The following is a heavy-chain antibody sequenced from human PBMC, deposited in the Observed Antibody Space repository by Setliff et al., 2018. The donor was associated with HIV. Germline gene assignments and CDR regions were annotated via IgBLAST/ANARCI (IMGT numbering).Heavy chain of an antibody. CDR2: ISAYVGDT. J-gene: IGHJ4*02. V-gene: IGHV1-18*01. Sequence: ASVKVSCKTSGYPFDSYGISWVRQAPGQGLEWMGWISAYVGDTKYAQRFQGRVTMTTDPSTPTAYMELRSLKSEDTAVYYCARAVGGSNYFDYSGYQDFWGQGTRVTSPQ. CDR1: GYPFDSYG. CDR3: ARAVGGSNYFDYSGYQDF. D-gene: IGHD3-22*01.